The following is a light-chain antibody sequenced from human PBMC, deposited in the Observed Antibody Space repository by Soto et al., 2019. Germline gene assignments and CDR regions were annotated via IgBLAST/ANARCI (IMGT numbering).Light chain of an antibody. CDR2: GGS. J-gene: IGKJ2*01. Sequence: EIVMTQSPATLSVSPGESATLSCRASQSVSSKLAWYQQKPGQAPRLLIYGGSTRASGIPARFSDSVSGTEFTLTTSSLQSKDFVVYSGQQQNNGPYTFGQGTKLEIK. CDR3: QQQNNGPYT. V-gene: IGKV3-15*01. CDR1: QSVSSK.